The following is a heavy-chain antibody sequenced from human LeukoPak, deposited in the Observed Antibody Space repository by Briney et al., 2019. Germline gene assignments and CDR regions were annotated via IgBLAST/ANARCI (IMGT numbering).Heavy chain of an antibody. Sequence: GGSLRLSCAASGFTIDDYGMSWVRLAPGKGLELVSGINWNGGSTGYADSVKGRLTISRDNAKNSLYLQMNSLRAEDTALYYCARDFSYYYDCSGSFDYWGQGTLVTVSS. J-gene: IGHJ4*02. CDR2: INWNGGST. CDR3: ARDFSYYYDCSGSFDY. CDR1: GFTIDDYG. D-gene: IGHD3-22*01. V-gene: IGHV3-20*04.